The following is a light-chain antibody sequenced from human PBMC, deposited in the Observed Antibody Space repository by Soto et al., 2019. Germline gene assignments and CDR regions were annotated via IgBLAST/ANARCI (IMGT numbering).Light chain of an antibody. CDR2: GAS. Sequence: EIVLTLSPGTLSLSPGERATLSCRASQSVSSSYLAWYQQKPGQAPRLLIYGASSRATGIPDRFSGSGSGTDFTLSISRLEPEDFAVYYCQQFGRYRTFGQGTKVDIK. CDR1: QSVSSSY. V-gene: IGKV3-20*01. J-gene: IGKJ1*01. CDR3: QQFGRYRT.